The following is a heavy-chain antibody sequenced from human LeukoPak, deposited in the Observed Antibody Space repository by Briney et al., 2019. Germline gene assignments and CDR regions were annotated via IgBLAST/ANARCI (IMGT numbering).Heavy chain of an antibody. CDR2: IDTSTTYM. CDR3: AREPGTGERWYFDL. D-gene: IGHD7-27*01. Sequence: GGSLRLSCAASGFTFSSYSMNWVRQAPGKGLEWVSSIDTSTTYMTYADSVKGRFTISRDNARNSLYLQMNSLRAEDTAVYYCAREPGTGERWYFDLWGRGTLVTVSS. CDR1: GFTFSSYS. J-gene: IGHJ2*01. V-gene: IGHV3-21*01.